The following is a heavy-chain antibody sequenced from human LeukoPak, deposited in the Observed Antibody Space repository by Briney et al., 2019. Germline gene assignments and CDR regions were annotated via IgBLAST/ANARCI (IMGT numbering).Heavy chain of an antibody. V-gene: IGHV4-34*01. CDR3: ARYQATRRIYSGYDLFDY. Sequence: SETLSLTCAVYGGSFSGYYWSWIRQPPGKGLEWIGEINHSGSTNYNPSLKSRVTISVDTSKNQFSLKLSSVTAADTAVYYCARYQATRRIYSGYDLFDYWGQGTLVTVSS. CDR2: INHSGST. CDR1: GGSFSGYY. J-gene: IGHJ4*02. D-gene: IGHD5-12*01.